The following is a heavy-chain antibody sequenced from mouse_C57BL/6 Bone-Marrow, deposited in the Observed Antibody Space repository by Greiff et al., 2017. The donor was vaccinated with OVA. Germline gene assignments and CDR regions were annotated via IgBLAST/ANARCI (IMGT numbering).Heavy chain of an antibody. D-gene: IGHD2-1*01. CDR2: ISSGSSTI. J-gene: IGHJ4*01. Sequence: EVQGVESGGGLVKPGGSLKLSCAASGFTFSDYGMHWVRQAPEKGLEWVAYISSGSSTIYYADTVKGRFTISRDNAKNTLFLQMTSLRAEDTAMYYCARHRGKRAMDYWGQGTSVTVSS. CDR3: ARHRGKRAMDY. V-gene: IGHV5-17*01. CDR1: GFTFSDYG.